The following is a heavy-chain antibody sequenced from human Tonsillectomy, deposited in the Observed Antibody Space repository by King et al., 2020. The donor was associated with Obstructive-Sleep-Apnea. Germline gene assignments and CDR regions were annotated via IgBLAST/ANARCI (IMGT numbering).Heavy chain of an antibody. D-gene: IGHD2-2*02. CDR1: GDSISSGGYY. V-gene: IGHV4-31*03. Sequence: VQLQESGPGLVKPSQTLSLTCTVSGDSISSGGYYWSWIRQHPGKGLEWIGHIYYSGTSYYNPSLKSRVTISVDTSKNHFSLKLSSVTAADTAVYYCARDRPAAIGHRGRNWFDPWGQGTLVTVSS. CDR2: IYYSGTS. J-gene: IGHJ5*02. CDR3: ARDRPAAIGHRGRNWFDP.